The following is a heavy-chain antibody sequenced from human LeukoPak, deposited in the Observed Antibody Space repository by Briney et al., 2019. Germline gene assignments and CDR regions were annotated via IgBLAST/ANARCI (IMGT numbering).Heavy chain of an antibody. V-gene: IGHV3-48*01. CDR1: GFTFSSYS. CDR2: ISSSSSTI. D-gene: IGHD4-17*01. CDR3: ARGPYGDYSPIYFDY. Sequence: PGGSLRLSCAASGFTFSSYSMNWVRQAPGKGLEWVSYISSSSSTIYYADSVKGRFTISRDNAKNSLYLQMNSLRAEDTAVYYCARGPYGDYSPIYFDYWGQGTLVTVSS. J-gene: IGHJ4*02.